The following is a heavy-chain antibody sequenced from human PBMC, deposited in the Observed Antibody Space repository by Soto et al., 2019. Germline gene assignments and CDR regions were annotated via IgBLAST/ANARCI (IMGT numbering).Heavy chain of an antibody. V-gene: IGHV4-39*01. D-gene: IGHD6-13*01. Sequence: RQPPGKGLEWIGSIYYSGSTYYNPSLKSRVTISVDTSKNQFSLKLSSVTAADTAVYYCALLLPAADRIRNYRPVSAFQ. J-gene: IGHJ1*01. CDR3: ALLLPAADRIRNYRPVSAFQ. CDR2: IYYSGST.